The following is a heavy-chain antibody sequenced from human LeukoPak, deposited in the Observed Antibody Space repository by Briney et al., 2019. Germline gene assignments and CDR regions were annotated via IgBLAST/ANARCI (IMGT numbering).Heavy chain of an antibody. Sequence: SSVKVSCKASLCTLISYAISWVRQPPGQGLEWMGGIIHIFCTANYPQKFHGRVTITADESTSTAYMELSSLTSEDTAVYYCARGCSLASGLPYTRFEFWGQGTLVTVSS. CDR1: LCTLISYA. V-gene: IGHV1-69*13. CDR3: ARGCSLASGLPYTRFEF. J-gene: IGHJ4*02. CDR2: IIHIFCTA. D-gene: IGHD3-22*01.